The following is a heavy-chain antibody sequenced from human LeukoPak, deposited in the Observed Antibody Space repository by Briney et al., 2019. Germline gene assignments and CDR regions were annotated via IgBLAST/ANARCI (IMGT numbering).Heavy chain of an antibody. J-gene: IGHJ3*02. CDR3: ARGVLRYFDWLSPGAFDI. CDR2: MNPNSGNT. Sequence: ASVKVSCKASGYTFTSYDINWVRQATGQGLEWMGWMNPNSGNTGYAQKFQGRVTMTRNTSISTAYMELSSLRSEDTAVYYCARGVLRYFDWLSPGAFDIWGQGTMVTVSS. V-gene: IGHV1-8*01. D-gene: IGHD3-9*01. CDR1: GYTFTSYD.